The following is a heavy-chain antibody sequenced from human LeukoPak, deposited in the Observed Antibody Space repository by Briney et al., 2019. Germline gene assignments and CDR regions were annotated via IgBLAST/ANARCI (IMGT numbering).Heavy chain of an antibody. Sequence: AAVKVSCKASGYTLSSYSITWMRQAPGQGLEWMGWISTYNGKTNFAEKLPGRVTMTTDTSTSIVYMELRSLRSDDTAVYFCARDRGGYSYDYIRGHAFDIWGQGTKVTVSS. CDR3: ARDRGGYSYDYIRGHAFDI. CDR2: ISTYNGKT. V-gene: IGHV1-18*01. CDR1: GYTLSSYS. J-gene: IGHJ3*02. D-gene: IGHD5-18*01.